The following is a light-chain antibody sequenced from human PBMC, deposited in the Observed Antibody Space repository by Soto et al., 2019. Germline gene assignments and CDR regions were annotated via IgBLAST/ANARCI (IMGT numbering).Light chain of an antibody. J-gene: IGKJ4*01. CDR2: GAS. V-gene: IGKV3-20*01. CDR3: QQCGSSPPVT. CDR1: QSVSSAY. Sequence: EIVLTQSPGTLSLSPGERATLSCRASQSVSSAYLAWYQQKPGQAPRLPIYGASSRATGIPDRFSGSGSGTDFTLSISRLETEDFAVYYCQQCGSSPPVTFGRGTKVEIK.